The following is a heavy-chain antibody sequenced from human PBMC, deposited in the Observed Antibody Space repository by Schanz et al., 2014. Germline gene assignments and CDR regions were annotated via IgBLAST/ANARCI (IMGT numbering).Heavy chain of an antibody. D-gene: IGHD2-2*01. CDR2: INGYNGHT. V-gene: IGHV1-18*01. J-gene: IGHJ3*02. CDR3: ARGTMPGTFDI. CDR1: GYTFTSHG. Sequence: QVQLVQSGAEVKKPGASVKVSCKASGYTFTSHGITWVRQAPGQGLEWMGWINGYNGHTLYAQKFQGRVTMTTDTSTSTSYMELTSLRFDDTAVYYCARGTMPGTFDIWGQGTMXTVSS.